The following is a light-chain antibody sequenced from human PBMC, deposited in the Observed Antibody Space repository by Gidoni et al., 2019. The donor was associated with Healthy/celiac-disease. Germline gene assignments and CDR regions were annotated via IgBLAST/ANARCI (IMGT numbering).Light chain of an antibody. J-gene: IGLJ3*02. CDR3: SSYAGSKGV. V-gene: IGLV2-8*01. CDR2: EVS. Sequence: QSALTQPPSASGSPGQSVTISCTGTSSDVGGYNYVSCYQQHPGKAPKLMIYEVSKRPSGVPDRFSGSKSGNTASLTVSGLQAEDEADYYCSSYAGSKGVFGGGTKLTVL. CDR1: SSDVGGYNY.